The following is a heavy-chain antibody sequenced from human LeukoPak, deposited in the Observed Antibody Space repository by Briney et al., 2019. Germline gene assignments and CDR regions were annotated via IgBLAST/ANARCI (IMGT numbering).Heavy chain of an antibody. CDR1: EYTFTNYY. CDR2: INTKTGGT. CDR3: ARDLGRITASGAPIEANFFDP. V-gene: IGHV1-2*02. J-gene: IGHJ5*02. Sequence: ASVRVSCKASEYTFTNYYVHWVRLAPGQGPEWMGWINTKTGGTTYSQKFRGRVTMTRDTSISTAYMELSSLRSDDTAVYHCARDLGRITASGAPIEANFFDPWGQGTLVTVFS. D-gene: IGHD3-3*01.